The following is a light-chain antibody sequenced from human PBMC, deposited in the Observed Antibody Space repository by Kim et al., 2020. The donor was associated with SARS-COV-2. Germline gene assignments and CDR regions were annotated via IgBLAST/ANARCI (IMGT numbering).Light chain of an antibody. CDR3: QAWDSSNYVV. CDR2: QDS. Sequence: SYELTQPPSVSVYPGQTASITCSGDKLGEKYACWYQQKPGQSPVLVIYQDSKRPSGIPERFSGYNSGNTATLTISGTQAMDEADYYCQAWDSSNYVVFGGGTKLTVL. J-gene: IGLJ2*01. V-gene: IGLV3-1*01. CDR1: KLGEKY.